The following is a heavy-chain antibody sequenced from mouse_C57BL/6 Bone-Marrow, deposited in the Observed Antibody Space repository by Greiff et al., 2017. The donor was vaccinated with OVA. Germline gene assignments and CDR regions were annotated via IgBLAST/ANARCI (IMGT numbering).Heavy chain of an antibody. D-gene: IGHD1-1*01. V-gene: IGHV1-82*01. CDR3: AKGSITTGVANWYFDV. J-gene: IGHJ1*03. CDR2: IYPGDGDT. CDR1: GYAFSSSW. Sequence: QVQLQQSGPELVKPGASVKISCKASGYAFSSSWMNWVKQRPGKGLEWIGRIYPGDGDTNYNGKFKGKATLTADKSSSTAYMQLSSLTSEDSAVYFCAKGSITTGVANWYFDVWGTGTTVTVSS.